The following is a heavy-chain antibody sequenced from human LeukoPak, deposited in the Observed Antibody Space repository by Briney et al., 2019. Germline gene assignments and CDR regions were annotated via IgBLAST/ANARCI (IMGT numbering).Heavy chain of an antibody. V-gene: IGHV3-23*01. D-gene: IGHD5/OR15-5a*01. CDR3: AKDDLMDSVSTVRNWFDT. J-gene: IGHJ5*02. CDR1: GFTFANYA. Sequence: GGSLRLSCAASGFTFANYALTWVRQAPGKGLEWVSTVSGGGGVTYYAGSVKGRFTISRGNSKNTLYLQMNRLRAEDTALYYCAKDDLMDSVSTVRNWFDTWGQGTLVTVSS. CDR2: VSGGGGVT.